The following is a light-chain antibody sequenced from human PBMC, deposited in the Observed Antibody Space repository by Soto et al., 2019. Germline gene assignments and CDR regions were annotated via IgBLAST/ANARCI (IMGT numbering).Light chain of an antibody. CDR2: EGS. CDR1: SSDVGSYNL. CDR3: CSYAGSDVV. V-gene: IGLV2-23*01. J-gene: IGLJ2*01. Sequence: QSALTQPASVSGSPGQSITISCTGTSSDVGSYNLDSWYQQHPGKAPKLMIYEGSKRPSGVSNRFSGSKSGNTASLTISGLQAEDEADYYCCSYAGSDVVFGGGTKLTVL.